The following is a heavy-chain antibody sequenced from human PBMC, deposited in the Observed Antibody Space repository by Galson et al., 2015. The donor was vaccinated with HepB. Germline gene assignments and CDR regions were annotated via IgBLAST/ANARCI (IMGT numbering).Heavy chain of an antibody. CDR3: ARPETTVTYLDV. CDR1: GFTFSSYS. D-gene: IGHD4-11*01. Sequence: SLRLSCAASGFTFSSYSMNWVRQAPGKGLEWVSSISSSSSYIYYADSVKGRFTISRDNAKNSLYLQMNSLRAEDTAVYYCARPETTVTYLDVWGQGTTVTVSS. J-gene: IGHJ6*02. V-gene: IGHV3-21*01. CDR2: ISSSSSYI.